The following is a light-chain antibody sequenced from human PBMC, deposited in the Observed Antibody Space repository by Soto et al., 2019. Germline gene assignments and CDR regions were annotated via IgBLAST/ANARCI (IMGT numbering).Light chain of an antibody. Sequence: EIVLTQSPGTLSLSPGERATLSCRASQSVSTNYLAWYQQRPDQAPRLLIYGASNRGTGIPDRFSGSGSGTDFTLTISRLEPEDFAVYYCQQYGASPLTFGQGTRLEIK. CDR2: GAS. CDR3: QQYGASPLT. CDR1: QSVSTNY. V-gene: IGKV3-20*01. J-gene: IGKJ5*01.